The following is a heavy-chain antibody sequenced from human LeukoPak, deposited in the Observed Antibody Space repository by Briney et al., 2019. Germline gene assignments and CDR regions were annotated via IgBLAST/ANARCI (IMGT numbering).Heavy chain of an antibody. V-gene: IGHV3-21*01. CDR2: ISSSSSYI. D-gene: IGHD6-13*01. CDR3: ASPSSSWYPYYFDY. CDR1: GFTFSSYS. Sequence: PGGSLRLSCAAPGFTFSSYSMNWVRQAPGKGLEWVSSISSSSSYIYYADSVKGRFTISRDNAKNSLYLQMNSLRAEDTAVYYCASPSSSWYPYYFDYWGQGTLVTVSS. J-gene: IGHJ4*02.